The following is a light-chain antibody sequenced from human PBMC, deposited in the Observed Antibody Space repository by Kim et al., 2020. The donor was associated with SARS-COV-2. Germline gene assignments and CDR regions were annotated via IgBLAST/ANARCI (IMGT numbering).Light chain of an antibody. CDR1: NVAYKS. J-gene: IGLJ2*01. CDR3: QVWDSSRDHVV. CDR2: SYT. V-gene: IGLV3-21*04. Sequence: GQAARIRCGENNVAYKSVPWYQPKPIQAPVLVIYSYTERASEIPERFSGSNSGNTATLTINRVEAGDEAGFYCQVWDSSRDHVVFGGGTQLTVL.